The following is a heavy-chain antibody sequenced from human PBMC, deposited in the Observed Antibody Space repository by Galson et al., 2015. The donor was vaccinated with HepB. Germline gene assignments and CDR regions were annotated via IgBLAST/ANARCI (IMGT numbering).Heavy chain of an antibody. CDR2: IKSKTDGGTT. CDR3: TSRYCSSTSCYSDWFDP. V-gene: IGHV3-15*07. Sequence: SLRLSCAASGFTFSNAWMNWVRQAPGKGLEWVGRIKSKTDGGTTDYAAPVKGRFTISRDDSKNTLYLQMNSLKTEDTAVYYCTSRYCSSTSCYSDWFDPWGQGTLVTVSS. D-gene: IGHD2-2*02. J-gene: IGHJ5*02. CDR1: GFTFSNAW.